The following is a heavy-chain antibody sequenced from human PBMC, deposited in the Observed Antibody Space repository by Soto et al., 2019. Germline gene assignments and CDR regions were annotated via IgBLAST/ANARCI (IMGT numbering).Heavy chain of an antibody. CDR3: ANGAPLERYYYGSGSQLDY. J-gene: IGHJ4*02. CDR1: GFTFSSYG. V-gene: IGHV3-30*18. D-gene: IGHD3-10*01. Sequence: GGSLRLSCAATGFTFSSYGMHWVRQAPGKGLEWVAVISYDGSNKYYADSVKGRFTISRDNSKNTLYLQMNSLRAEDTAVYYCANGAPLERYYYGSGSQLDYWGQGTLVTVSS. CDR2: ISYDGSNK.